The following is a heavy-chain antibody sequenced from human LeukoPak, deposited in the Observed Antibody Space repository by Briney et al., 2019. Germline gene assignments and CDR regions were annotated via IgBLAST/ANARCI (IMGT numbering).Heavy chain of an antibody. Sequence: SETLSLICTVSGYSISSGYYWGWIRQPPGKGLEWIGSIYHSGSTYYNPSLKSRVTISVDTSKNQFSLKLSSVTAADTAVYYCARERDGYSYGFAANWFDPWGQGTLVTVSS. V-gene: IGHV4-38-2*02. D-gene: IGHD5-18*01. CDR1: GYSISSGYY. CDR2: IYHSGST. J-gene: IGHJ5*02. CDR3: ARERDGYSYGFAANWFDP.